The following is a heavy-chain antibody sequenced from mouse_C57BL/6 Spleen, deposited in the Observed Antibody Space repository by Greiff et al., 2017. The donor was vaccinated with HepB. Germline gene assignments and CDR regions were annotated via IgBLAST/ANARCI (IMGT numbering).Heavy chain of an antibody. D-gene: IGHD1-1*02. V-gene: IGHV1-82*01. Sequence: VQLVESGPELVKPGASVKISCKASGYAFSSSWMNWVKQRPGKGLEWIGRIYPGDGDTNYNGKFKGKASLTADKSSSTAYMQLSSLTSEDSAVYFCARLWDYAMDYWGQGTSVTVSS. CDR3: ARLWDYAMDY. CDR1: GYAFSSSW. CDR2: IYPGDGDT. J-gene: IGHJ4*01.